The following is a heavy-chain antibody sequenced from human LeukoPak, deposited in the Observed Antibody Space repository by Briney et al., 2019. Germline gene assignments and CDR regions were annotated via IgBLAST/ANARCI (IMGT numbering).Heavy chain of an antibody. Sequence: ASVKVSCKASGYSFNDYYMHWVRHPPGQGLEWMGWINPKSGGTNFAHKFPGTVALTTDTSMSTAYMERSALRADDTGVCYCARDFVGGGSAGGYWGQGTLVTVSS. D-gene: IGHD3-10*01. CDR1: GYSFNDYY. CDR2: INPKSGGT. V-gene: IGHV1-2*02. CDR3: ARDFVGGGSAGGY. J-gene: IGHJ4*02.